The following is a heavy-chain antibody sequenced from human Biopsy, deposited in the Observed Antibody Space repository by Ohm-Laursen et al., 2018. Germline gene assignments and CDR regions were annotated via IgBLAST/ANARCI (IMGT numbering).Heavy chain of an antibody. Sequence: SLRLSCTAPGFTFSNYAMSWVRQAPGKGLEWVSTFSGSGGSTNYADSVKGRFTISRDNSKNTLYLQMNSLRAEDTAVYYCAKDRWPHVVVVTTNFDSWGRGTLVTVSS. CDR3: AKDRWPHVVVVTTNFDS. D-gene: IGHD2-21*02. J-gene: IGHJ4*02. CDR2: FSGSGGST. V-gene: IGHV3-23*01. CDR1: GFTFSNYA.